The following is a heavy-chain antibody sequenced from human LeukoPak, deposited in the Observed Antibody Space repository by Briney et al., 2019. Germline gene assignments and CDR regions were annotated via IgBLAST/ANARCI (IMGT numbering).Heavy chain of an antibody. CDR1: GGSISSYY. CDR3: ARDMDSRDAFDI. CDR2: IYYSGST. D-gene: IGHD3-22*01. V-gene: IGHV4-59*01. J-gene: IGHJ3*02. Sequence: SETLSLTCTVSGGSISSYYWSWIRQPPGKGLEWIGYIYYSGSTNYNPSLKSRVTISVDTSKNQFSLKLSSVTAADTAVYYCARDMDSRDAFDIWGQGTMVTVSS.